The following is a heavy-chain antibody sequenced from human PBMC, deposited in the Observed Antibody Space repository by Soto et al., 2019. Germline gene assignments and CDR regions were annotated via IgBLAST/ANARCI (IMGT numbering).Heavy chain of an antibody. V-gene: IGHV5-10-1*04. CDR1: GYSLTTHW. Sequence: GESLKISCEGSGYSLTTHWINWVRQMPGKGLEWMGRIDPSQSYFNYSPSSQGQVTISADKSISTAYLQWSSLKASDAAMYYCPTPVLNSGISEYGYNRFDSWRQGTLVVVSS. J-gene: IGHJ5*01. CDR2: IDPSQSYF. D-gene: IGHD1-1*01. CDR3: PTPVLNSGISEYGYNRFDS.